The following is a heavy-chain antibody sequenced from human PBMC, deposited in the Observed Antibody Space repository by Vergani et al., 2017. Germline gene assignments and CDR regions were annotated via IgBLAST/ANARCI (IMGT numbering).Heavy chain of an antibody. CDR2: INHSGST. J-gene: IGHJ6*04. CDR3: ARAYYYDSSGYGEDYYGMDV. Sequence: QVQLQQWGAGLLKPSETLSLTCAVYGGSFSGYYWSWIRQPPGKGLEWSGEINHSGSTNYNPSLKSRVTIAVDTSKNQFSLKLSSVTAADTAVYYCARAYYYDSSGYGEDYYGMDVWGEGTTVTVSS. CDR1: GGSFSGYY. V-gene: IGHV4-34*01. D-gene: IGHD3-22*01.